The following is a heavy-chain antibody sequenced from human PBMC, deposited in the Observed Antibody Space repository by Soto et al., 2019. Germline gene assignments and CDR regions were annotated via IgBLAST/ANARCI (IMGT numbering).Heavy chain of an antibody. CDR1: GGTFSSYA. CDR3: ASTPFITMFGVVIWGPEDYYYGMDV. J-gene: IGHJ6*02. CDR2: IIPIFGTA. Sequence: QVQLVQSGAEVKKPGSSVKVSCKASGGTFSSYAISWVRQAPGQGLEWMGGIIPIFGTAHYAQKFQGRVTITADESTSAAYMELSSLSAADTAVDYCASTPFITMFGVVIWGPEDYYYGMDVWGQGTTVTVSS. V-gene: IGHV1-69*01. D-gene: IGHD3-3*01.